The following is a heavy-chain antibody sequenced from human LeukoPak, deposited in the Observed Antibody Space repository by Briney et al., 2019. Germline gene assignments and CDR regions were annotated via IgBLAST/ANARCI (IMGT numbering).Heavy chain of an antibody. D-gene: IGHD5-24*01. J-gene: IGHJ4*02. Sequence: GGSLRLSCAASGFTFDDYAMHWVRQAPGKGLEWVSLISWDGGSTYYADSVKGRFTISRDNSKNSLYLQMNSLRAGDTALYYCAREDGYNYYNYWGQGTLVTVSS. CDR1: GFTFDDYA. CDR2: ISWDGGST. V-gene: IGHV3-43D*03. CDR3: AREDGYNYYNY.